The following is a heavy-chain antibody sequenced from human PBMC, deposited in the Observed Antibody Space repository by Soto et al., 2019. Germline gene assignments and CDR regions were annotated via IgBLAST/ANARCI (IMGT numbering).Heavy chain of an antibody. J-gene: IGHJ4*02. D-gene: IGHD3-16*02. CDR1: AITFRSYE. CDR3: AREGYDHVWGSYRSFDY. Sequence: FRLSCAASAITFRSYEVNWVRQAPAKGLKWLSYISSSSSTISYADSVKGRFTISRDNAKKSLYLQMNSLRAEDTAVYYCAREGYDHVWGSYRSFDYWGQGTLVTVPS. V-gene: IGHV3-48*03. CDR2: ISSSSSTI.